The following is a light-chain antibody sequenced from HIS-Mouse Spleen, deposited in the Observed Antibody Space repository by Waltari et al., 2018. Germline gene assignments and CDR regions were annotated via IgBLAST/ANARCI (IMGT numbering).Light chain of an antibody. CDR3: CSYAGSSTWV. J-gene: IGLJ3*02. CDR2: EGS. V-gene: IGLV2-23*01. CDR1: SSDVGSTNL. Sequence: QSALTQPASVSGSPGQSTTISCTGTSSDVGSTNLVPWYQQHPGKAPKLMFYEGSKRPSGVSNRFSGSKSGNTASLTISGLQAEDEADYYCCSYAGSSTWVFGGGTKLTVL.